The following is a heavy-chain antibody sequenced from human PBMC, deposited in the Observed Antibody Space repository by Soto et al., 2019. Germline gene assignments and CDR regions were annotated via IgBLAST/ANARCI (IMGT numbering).Heavy chain of an antibody. CDR3: AKDRRLYYYDSSGYPDNYGMDV. Sequence: GGSLRLSCAASGFTFSSYVMHWVRQAPGKGLEWVAVISYDGINKYYADSVKGRFTISRDNSKNTLYLQMNSLRAEDTAVYYCAKDRRLYYYDSSGYPDNYGMDVWGQGTTVTV. V-gene: IGHV3-30*18. J-gene: IGHJ6*02. CDR1: GFTFSSYV. CDR2: ISYDGINK. D-gene: IGHD3-22*01.